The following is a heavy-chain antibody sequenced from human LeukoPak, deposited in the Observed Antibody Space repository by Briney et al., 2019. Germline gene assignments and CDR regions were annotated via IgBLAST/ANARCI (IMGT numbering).Heavy chain of an antibody. J-gene: IGHJ5*02. CDR3: ARVFSYPLRAPFDP. V-gene: IGHV4-4*07. CDR2: IYTSGYT. D-gene: IGHD3-3*01. CDR1: GDSLSTSY. Sequence: PSETLSLTCTVSGDSLSTSYWSWVRQPAGKGLEWIGRIYTSGYTNYNPSLKSRVTISVDTSKNQFSLKMSSVTAADTAVYYCARVFSYPLRAPFDPWGQGTLVTVSS.